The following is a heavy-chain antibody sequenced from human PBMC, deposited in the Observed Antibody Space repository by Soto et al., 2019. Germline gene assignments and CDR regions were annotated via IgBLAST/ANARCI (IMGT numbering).Heavy chain of an antibody. CDR3: ASSPDSLLLHWFDP. Sequence: QVQLQESGPGLVKPSQTLSLTCTVSGGYISSGGYYWSWIRQHPGKGLEWIGYIYYSGSTYYNPSLKRRVTISVDTSKNQFSLKLSSVTAADTAVYYCASSPDSLLLHWFDPWGQGTLVTVSS. D-gene: IGHD3-22*01. CDR1: GGYISSGGYY. J-gene: IGHJ5*02. CDR2: IYYSGST. V-gene: IGHV4-31*03.